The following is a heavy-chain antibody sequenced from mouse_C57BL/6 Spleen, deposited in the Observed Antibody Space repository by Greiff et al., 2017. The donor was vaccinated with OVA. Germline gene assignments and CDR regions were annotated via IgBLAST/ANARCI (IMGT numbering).Heavy chain of an antibody. J-gene: IGHJ3*01. CDR3: ARALVYDGYHFAY. V-gene: IGHV3-6*01. Sequence: EVQLVESGPGLVKPSQSLSLTCSVTGYSITSGYYWNWIRQFPGNKLEWMGYISYDGSNNYNPSLKNRISITRDTSKNQFFLKLNSVTTEDTATYYCARALVYDGYHFAYWGQGTLVTVSA. D-gene: IGHD2-3*01. CDR2: ISYDGSN. CDR1: GYSITSGYY.